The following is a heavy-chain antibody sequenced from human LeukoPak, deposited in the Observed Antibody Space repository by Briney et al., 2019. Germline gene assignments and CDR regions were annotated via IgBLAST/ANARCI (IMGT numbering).Heavy chain of an antibody. V-gene: IGHV3-74*01. J-gene: IGHJ4*02. CDR2: INSDGSTT. Sequence: GGSLRLSCAASGFTVSRNYMSWVRQAPGKGLVWVSRINSDGSTTSYADSVKGRFTISRDNAKNTLYLQMNSLRADDTAVYYCARAPYDDYPAYWGQGTLVTVSS. CDR1: GFTVSRNY. CDR3: ARAPYDDYPAY. D-gene: IGHD4-17*01.